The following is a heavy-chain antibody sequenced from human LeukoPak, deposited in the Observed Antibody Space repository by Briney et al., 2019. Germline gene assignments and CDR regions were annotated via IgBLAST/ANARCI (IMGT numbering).Heavy chain of an antibody. CDR2: IYSGGNT. Sequence: PGGSLRLSCAASGFTVSSNYMSWVRQAPGKGLEWVSVIYSGGNTYYADSEKGRFTISRDNSKNTLYLQMNSLRAEDTAVYYCARAVSSGYDPFDYWGQGTLVTVSS. J-gene: IGHJ4*02. D-gene: IGHD3-22*01. CDR1: GFTVSSNY. V-gene: IGHV3-53*01. CDR3: ARAVSSGYDPFDY.